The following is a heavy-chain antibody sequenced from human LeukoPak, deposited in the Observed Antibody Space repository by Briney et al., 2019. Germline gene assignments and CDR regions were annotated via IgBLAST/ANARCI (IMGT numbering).Heavy chain of an antibody. CDR3: AKDVNVRFLEWLSPTLEYFDY. D-gene: IGHD3-3*01. V-gene: IGHV3-23*01. CDR2: ISGSGGST. J-gene: IGHJ4*02. Sequence: GGSLRLSCAASGFTFSSYAMSWVRQAPGKGLEWVSAISGSGGSTYYADSVKGRFTISRDNSKNTLYLQMNSLRAEDTAVYYCAKDVNVRFLEWLSPTLEYFDYWGQGTLVTVSS. CDR1: GFTFSSYA.